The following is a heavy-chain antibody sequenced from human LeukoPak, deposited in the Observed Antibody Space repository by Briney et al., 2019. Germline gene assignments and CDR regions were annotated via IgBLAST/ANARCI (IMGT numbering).Heavy chain of an antibody. V-gene: IGHV3-11*01. D-gene: IGHD5-18*01. Sequence: GGSLRLSCAASGFTFSDYNMRWIRQAPGKGLEWVSSISRSGSTKYYADSVKGRFTISRDNSKNTLSLELNSLRAEDTAIYYGHRGYTFGNFDYWGQGALVTVSS. J-gene: IGHJ4*02. CDR2: ISRSGSTK. CDR3: HRGYTFGNFDY. CDR1: GFTFSDYN.